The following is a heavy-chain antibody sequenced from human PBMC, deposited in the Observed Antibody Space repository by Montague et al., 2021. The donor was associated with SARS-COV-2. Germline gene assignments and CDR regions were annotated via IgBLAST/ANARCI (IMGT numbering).Heavy chain of an antibody. Sequence: SETLSLTCTVSGDSISTCYWAWIRQPPGKGLEWIGYVYHSGRTSYNPSLKSRVTISVDTSKNQVSLNLSSVTAADTAVYFCVRADRRDPDTRHLYYYKGMGFWGQGTLVTVSS. V-gene: IGHV4-59*01. CDR2: VYHSGRT. CDR1: GDSISTCY. J-gene: IGHJ1*01. CDR3: VRADRRDPDTRHLYYYKGMGF. D-gene: IGHD3-22*01.